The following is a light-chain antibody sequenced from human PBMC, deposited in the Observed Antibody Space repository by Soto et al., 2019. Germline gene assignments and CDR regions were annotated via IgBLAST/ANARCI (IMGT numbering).Light chain of an antibody. CDR3: QQYYLIPHT. CDR1: QSVLYNSNNYNY. Sequence: DIVMTQSPDSLAVSLGERASINCKSSQSVLYNSNNYNYLAWYQQKPGQPPKLLIYWASTRESGVPDRFSSSGSGTDFTLTISSLQAEDVAVYYCQQYYLIPHTFGQGTKLEIK. CDR2: WAS. V-gene: IGKV4-1*01. J-gene: IGKJ2*01.